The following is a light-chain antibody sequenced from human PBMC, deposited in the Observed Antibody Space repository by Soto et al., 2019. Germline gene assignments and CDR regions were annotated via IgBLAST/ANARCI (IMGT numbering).Light chain of an antibody. CDR2: KAS. V-gene: IGKV1-5*03. J-gene: IGKJ2*01. Sequence: DIQMTQSPSTLSASVGDRVTITCRASQSISSWLAWYQQKPGKAPKLLIYKASSLESGVPSSFSGSGSGTEFTLTISSLQPDDFATYCCQQYNSFPYTFGQGTKLEIK. CDR3: QQYNSFPYT. CDR1: QSISSW.